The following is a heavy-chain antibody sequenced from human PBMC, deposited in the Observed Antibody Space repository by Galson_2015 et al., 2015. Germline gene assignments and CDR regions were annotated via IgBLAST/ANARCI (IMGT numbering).Heavy chain of an antibody. J-gene: IGHJ4*02. CDR2: MSPSTGNA. CDR1: GYTFTNND. CDR3: TRGDY. V-gene: IGHV1-8*01. Sequence: SVKVSCKASGYTFTNNDINWVRQATGQGLEWVAWMSPSTGNAGYAQNLQDRVTVTRDTSKSTAYMELSSLRSEDTAIYYCTRGDYWGQGTLVTVS.